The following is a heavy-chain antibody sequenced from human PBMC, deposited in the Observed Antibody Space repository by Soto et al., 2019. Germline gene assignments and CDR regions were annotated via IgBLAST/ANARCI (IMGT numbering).Heavy chain of an antibody. V-gene: IGHV3-33*01. CDR3: ARDPFSSWYLDY. D-gene: IGHD6-13*01. Sequence: GGSLRLSCAASGFTFSSYGMHWVRQAPGKGLEWVAVIWYDGSNKYYADSVKGRFTISRDNSKNTLYLQMNSLRAEDTAVYYCARDPFSSWYLDYWGQGTLVTVSS. CDR2: IWYDGSNK. CDR1: GFTFSSYG. J-gene: IGHJ4*02.